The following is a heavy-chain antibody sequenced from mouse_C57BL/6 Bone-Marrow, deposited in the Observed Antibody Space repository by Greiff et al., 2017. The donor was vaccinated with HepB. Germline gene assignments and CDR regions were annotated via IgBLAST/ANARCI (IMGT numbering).Heavy chain of an antibody. CDR3: ARHHYYGSSYDRYFDV. J-gene: IGHJ1*03. D-gene: IGHD1-1*01. V-gene: IGHV5-12*01. CDR1: GFTFSDYY. Sequence: EVQVVESGGGLVQPGGSLKLSCAASGFTFSDYYMYWVRQTPEKRLEWVAYISNGGGSTYYPDTVKGRFTISRDNAKNTLYLQMSRLKSEDTAMYYCARHHYYGSSYDRYFDVWGTGTTVTVSS. CDR2: ISNGGGST.